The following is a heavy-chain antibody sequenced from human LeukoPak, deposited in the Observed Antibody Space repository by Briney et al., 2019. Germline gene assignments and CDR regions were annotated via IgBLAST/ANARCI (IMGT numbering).Heavy chain of an antibody. CDR3: AGGDIVMGGGRNWFDP. CDR1: GGSISNHF. J-gene: IGHJ5*02. CDR2: VSTSGST. V-gene: IGHV4-4*07. Sequence: SETLSLTCTVSGGSISNHFCSWIRQPAGKGLEWIGRVSTSGSTSYNPSLKSRVTMSAKTSKNQFCLKLTSMTDPDTAVCYCAGGDIVMGGGRNWFDPWGQGTLVTVSS. D-gene: IGHD2-21*01.